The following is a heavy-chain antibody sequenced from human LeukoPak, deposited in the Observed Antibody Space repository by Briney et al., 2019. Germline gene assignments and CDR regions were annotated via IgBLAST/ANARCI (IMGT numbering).Heavy chain of an antibody. J-gene: IGHJ4*02. CDR2: IYYSGST. Sequence: SETLSLTCTVSGGSISSSSYYWGWIRQPPGKGLEWIGYIYYSGSTNYNPSLKSRVTISVDTSKNQFSLKLSSVTAADTAVYYCARVQPYYYDSSGYYETSTYYFDYWGQGTLVTVSS. CDR3: ARVQPYYYDSSGYYETSTYYFDY. CDR1: GGSISSSSYY. V-gene: IGHV4-61*05. D-gene: IGHD3-22*01.